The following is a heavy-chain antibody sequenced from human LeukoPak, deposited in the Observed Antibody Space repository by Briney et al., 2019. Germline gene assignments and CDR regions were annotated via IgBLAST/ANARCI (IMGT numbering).Heavy chain of an antibody. CDR1: GFTFSTYG. CDR2: ISSSSSYI. CDR3: ARGRSGRNDAFDI. Sequence: GRSLRLSCAASGFTFSTYGIHWVRQVPGKGLEWVSSISSSSSYIYYADSVKGRFTISRDNAKNSLYLQMNSLRAEDTAVYYCARGRSGRNDAFDIWGQGTMVTVSS. V-gene: IGHV3-21*04. J-gene: IGHJ3*02. D-gene: IGHD2-8*02.